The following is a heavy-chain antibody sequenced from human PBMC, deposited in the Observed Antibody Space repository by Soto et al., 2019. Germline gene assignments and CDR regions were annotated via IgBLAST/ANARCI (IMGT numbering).Heavy chain of an antibody. V-gene: IGHV4-61*02. CDR2: IYTSGST. CDR1: GFSLSTSGMC. CDR3: ARDSGGNGSGAYYYYYGMDV. J-gene: IGHJ6*02. Sequence: SGPTLVNPTQTLTLTCTFSGFSLSTSGMCVSWIRQPPGKALEWIGRIYTSGSTNYNPSLKSRVTMSVDTSKNQFSLKLSSVTAADTAVYYCARDSGGNGSGAYYYYYGMDVWGQGTTVTVSS. D-gene: IGHD3-10*01.